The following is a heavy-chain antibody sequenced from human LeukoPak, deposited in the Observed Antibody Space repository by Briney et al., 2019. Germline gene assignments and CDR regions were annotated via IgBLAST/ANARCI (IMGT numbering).Heavy chain of an antibody. J-gene: IGHJ4*02. D-gene: IGHD1-7*01. Sequence: ASVKVSCKASGGTFSSYAISWVRQAPGQGLEWMGGIIPIFGTANYAQKFQGRVTITTDESTSTAYMELSSLRSEDTAVYYCASTPHGGELLTPIVFDYWGQGTLVTVSS. CDR3: ASTPHGGELLTPIVFDY. CDR1: GGTFSSYA. V-gene: IGHV1-69*05. CDR2: IIPIFGTA.